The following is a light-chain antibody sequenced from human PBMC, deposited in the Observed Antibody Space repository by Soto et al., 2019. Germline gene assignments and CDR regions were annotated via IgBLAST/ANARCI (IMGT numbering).Light chain of an antibody. CDR2: GAS. CDR3: QQYHNWHPRT. J-gene: IGKJ1*01. CDR1: QSVSSN. V-gene: IGKV3-15*01. Sequence: EIVMTQSPATLSVSPGERVTLSCRASQSVSSNLAWYQQKPGQAPRLLIYGASTRATGIPARFSGGGSETEFTLTISSLQSDEFAVYYCQQYHNWHPRTFGQGTKVEIK.